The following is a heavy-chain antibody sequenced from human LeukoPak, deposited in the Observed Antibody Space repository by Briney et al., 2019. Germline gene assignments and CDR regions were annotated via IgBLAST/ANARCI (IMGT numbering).Heavy chain of an antibody. Sequence: GGSLRLSCAASGFTFSSYAMHWVRQAPGKGLEWVAVISCDGSNKYYADSVKGRFTISRDNSKNTLYLQMNSLRAEDTAVYYCARARGYSYGYDGTSLGFDYWGQGTLVTVS. CDR1: GFTFSSYA. J-gene: IGHJ4*02. CDR2: ISCDGSNK. D-gene: IGHD5-18*01. CDR3: ARARGYSYGYDGTSLGFDY. V-gene: IGHV3-30-3*01.